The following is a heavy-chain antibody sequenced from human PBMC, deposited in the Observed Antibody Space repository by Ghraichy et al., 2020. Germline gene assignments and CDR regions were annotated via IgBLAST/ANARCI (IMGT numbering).Heavy chain of an antibody. CDR2: IKQDGSEK. CDR3: ARIHGNVTKHPSYDFWSGYYLTYYYYGMDV. J-gene: IGHJ6*02. Sequence: GGSLRLSCAASGFTFSSYWMSWVRQAPGKGLEWVANIKQDGSEKYYVDSVKGRFTISRDNAKNSLYLQMNSLRAEDTAVYYCARIHGNVTKHPSYDFWSGYYLTYYYYGMDVWGQGTTVTVSS. D-gene: IGHD3-3*01. V-gene: IGHV3-7*03. CDR1: GFTFSSYW.